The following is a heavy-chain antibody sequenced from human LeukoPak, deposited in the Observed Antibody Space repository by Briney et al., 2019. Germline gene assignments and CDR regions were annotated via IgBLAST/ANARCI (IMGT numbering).Heavy chain of an antibody. CDR3: AREPRYCGGGNCYRGGYMDV. CDR1: GGSITSYY. J-gene: IGHJ6*03. V-gene: IGHV4-4*07. Sequence: PETLSPTCTLSGGSITSYYWSWIRHPAGEGLEWIGRIYTSVSTNSNPSLRSRVTISVETSQNQFSLKLTSVTAADTAVYYCAREPRYCGGGNCYRGGYMDVWGKGTTVTVSS. D-gene: IGHD2-15*01. CDR2: IYTSVST.